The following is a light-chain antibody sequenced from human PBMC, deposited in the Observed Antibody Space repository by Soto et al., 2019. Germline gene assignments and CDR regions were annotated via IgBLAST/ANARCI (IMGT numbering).Light chain of an antibody. Sequence: QSALTQPASVSGSPGQSITISCTGTSSDVGGYNYVSWYQQHPDKAPKLMIYEVSNRPSGVSNRFSGSKSGNTASLTISGLQTEDEADYHCSSYTSSSTPYVFGTGTKVTVL. CDR3: SSYTSSSTPYV. J-gene: IGLJ1*01. V-gene: IGLV2-14*01. CDR1: SSDVGGYNY. CDR2: EVS.